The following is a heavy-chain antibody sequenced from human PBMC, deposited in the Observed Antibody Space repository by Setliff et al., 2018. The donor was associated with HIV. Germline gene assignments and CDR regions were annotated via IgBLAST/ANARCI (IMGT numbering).Heavy chain of an antibody. V-gene: IGHV4-39*07. Sequence: SETLSLTCTVSGGSISSSSFYWTWVRQPPGEGLEWIGNIYYSGSTYYNPSLKSRITISVDTSQNQSSLKLSSVTAADTAVYYCARAVQLGYFDYWGQGTLVTVSS. CDR3: ARAVQLGYFDY. J-gene: IGHJ4*02. CDR1: GGSISSSSFY. D-gene: IGHD6-6*01. CDR2: IYYSGST.